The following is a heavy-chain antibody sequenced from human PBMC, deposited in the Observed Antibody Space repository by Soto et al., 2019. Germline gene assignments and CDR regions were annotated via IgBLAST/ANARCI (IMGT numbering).Heavy chain of an antibody. V-gene: IGHV3-48*02. CDR1: GFTFSMYS. CDR2: ISRSSTGI. D-gene: IGHD3-10*01. J-gene: IGHJ6*02. Sequence: EVQLVESGGGLVQPGGSLSLSCAASGFTFSMYSMSWVRQAPGKGLEWVSYISRSSTGIHYADSVKGRFTISRDDATNSMHLQMNSLRDGHTPWYYCARAVTWGVDVWGQGTTVSISS. CDR3: ARAVTWGVDV.